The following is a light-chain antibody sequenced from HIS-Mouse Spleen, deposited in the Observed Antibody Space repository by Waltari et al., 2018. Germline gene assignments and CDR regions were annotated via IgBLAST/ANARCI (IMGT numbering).Light chain of an antibody. CDR2: DAS. CDR3: QQFNSYPVT. J-gene: IGKJ5*01. V-gene: IGKV1-13*02. Sequence: AIQLTQSHSSLSASVGAIVNSACRASQGISSALAWYQQKPGKAPNLLIYDASILESGVPSMFSGSGSGTDFTLTISSLQPEDFATYYCQQFNSYPVTFGQGTRLEIK. CDR1: QGISSA.